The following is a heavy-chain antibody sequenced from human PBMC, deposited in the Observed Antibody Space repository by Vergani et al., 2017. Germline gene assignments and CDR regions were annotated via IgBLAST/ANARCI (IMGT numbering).Heavy chain of an antibody. CDR2: ISWNSGAV. J-gene: IGHJ3*01. CDR1: GFTFSGYA. D-gene: IGHD5-12*01. Sequence: EVQLVESGGGLVLPGGSLRLSCAASGFTFSGYAMTWVRQAPGKGLEWVSGISWNSGAVDYADSVRGRFTISRDNAKNSLFLEMNSLRFEDTAVYFCTKGSVYYHDSAGHGYDPYTGFDLWGQGTLVTVSS. V-gene: IGHV3-9*01. CDR3: TKGSVYYHDSAGHGYDPYTGFDL.